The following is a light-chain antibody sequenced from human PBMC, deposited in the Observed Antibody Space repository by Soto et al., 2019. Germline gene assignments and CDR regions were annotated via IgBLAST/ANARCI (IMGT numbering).Light chain of an antibody. CDR1: SSNIGAGYD. Sequence: QSVLTQPPSVSGAPGQRVTISCTVSSSNIGAGYDVHWYQQLPGTAPKLLIYGNSNRPSGVPDRFSGSKSGTSASLAITWLQAEDEADYYCQSYDSSLSGPVFGGGTKLTVL. J-gene: IGLJ3*02. V-gene: IGLV1-40*01. CDR3: QSYDSSLSGPV. CDR2: GNS.